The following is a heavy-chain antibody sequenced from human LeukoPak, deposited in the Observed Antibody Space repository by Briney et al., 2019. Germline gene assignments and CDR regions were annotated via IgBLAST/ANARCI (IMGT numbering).Heavy chain of an antibody. V-gene: IGHV3-30-3*01. CDR3: ARGSDSSGYSSVFDAFDI. CDR1: GFTFSSYA. CDR2: ISYDGSNK. D-gene: IGHD6-19*01. J-gene: IGHJ3*02. Sequence: PGRSLRLSCAASGFTFSSYAMHWVRQAPGKGLEWVAVISYDGSNKYYADSVKGRFTISRDNSKNTLYLQMNSLRAEDTAVYYCARGSDSSGYSSVFDAFDIWGQGTMVTVSS.